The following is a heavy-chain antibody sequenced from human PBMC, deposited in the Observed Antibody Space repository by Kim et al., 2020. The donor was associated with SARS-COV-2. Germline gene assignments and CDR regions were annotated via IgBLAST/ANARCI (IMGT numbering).Heavy chain of an antibody. V-gene: IGHV3-30*02. Sequence: YADSVKVRFTISRDNSKNTLYLQMNSLRAEDTAVYYCAKGFYYYYYGMDVWGQGTTVTVSS. CDR3: AKGFYYYYYGMDV. J-gene: IGHJ6*02.